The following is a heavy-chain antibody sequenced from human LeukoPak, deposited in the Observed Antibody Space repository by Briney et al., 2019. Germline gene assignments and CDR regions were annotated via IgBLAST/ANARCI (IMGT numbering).Heavy chain of an antibody. CDR2: ISSSSSYI. D-gene: IGHD2-2*01. CDR1: GFTFSSYT. V-gene: IGHV3-21*01. J-gene: IGHJ3*02. Sequence: GGSLRLSCAASGFTFSSYTMNWVRRAPGEGLEWVSSISSSSSYIYYADSVKGRFTISRDNAKNSLYLQMNSLRAEDTAVYYCARDRGIVVVPAAANDAFDIWGQGTMVTVSS. CDR3: ARDRGIVVVPAAANDAFDI.